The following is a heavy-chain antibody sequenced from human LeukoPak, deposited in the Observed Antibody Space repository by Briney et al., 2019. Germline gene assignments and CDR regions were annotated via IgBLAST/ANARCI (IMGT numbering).Heavy chain of an antibody. CDR1: GYTFTSYD. Sequence: ASVKVSCKASGYTFTSYDINWGRQATGQGLEWMGWMNPNSGNTGYAQKFQGRVTMTRNTYISTAYMELSSLRSEDTAVYYCARGVRRWQLERRRTESIKNYYYYMDVWGKGTTVTISS. CDR3: ARGVRRWQLERRRTESIKNYYYYMDV. CDR2: MNPNSGNT. D-gene: IGHD1-1*01. J-gene: IGHJ6*03. V-gene: IGHV1-8*01.